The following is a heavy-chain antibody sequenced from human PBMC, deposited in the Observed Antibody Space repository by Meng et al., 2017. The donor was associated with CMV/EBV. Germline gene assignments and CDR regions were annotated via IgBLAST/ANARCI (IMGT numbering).Heavy chain of an antibody. CDR3: AKGRGGTGTSYFDS. Sequence: GESLKISCPASGFTFDDYGMSWVRQAPGKGLEWVSSINNRGSSTSYADSVKGRLTISRDNSNNTLYVQMNSLTGEDTAVYYCAKGRGGTGTSYFDSWGQGTLVTVSS. D-gene: IGHD3-10*01. CDR1: GFTFDDYG. V-gene: IGHV3-23*05. J-gene: IGHJ4*02. CDR2: INNRGSST.